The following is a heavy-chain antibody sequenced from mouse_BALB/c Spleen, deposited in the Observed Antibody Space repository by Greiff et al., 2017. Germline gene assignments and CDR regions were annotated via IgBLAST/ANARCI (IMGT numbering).Heavy chain of an antibody. D-gene: IGHD1-2*01. Sequence: QVQLQQSAAELARPGASVKMSCKASGYTFTSYTMHWVKQRPGQGLEWIGYINPSSGYTEYNQKFKDKTTLTADKSSSTAYMQLSSLTSEDSAVYYCASTTAPWFAYWGQGTLVTVSA. V-gene: IGHV1-4*02. CDR1: GYTFTSYT. CDR2: INPSSGYT. CDR3: ASTTAPWFAY. J-gene: IGHJ3*01.